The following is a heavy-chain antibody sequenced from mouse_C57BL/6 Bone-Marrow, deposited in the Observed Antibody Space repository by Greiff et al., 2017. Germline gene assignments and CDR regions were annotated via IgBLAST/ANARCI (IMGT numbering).Heavy chain of an antibody. CDR3: ARDVRWFRFYAMDF. Sequence: EVKLMESGGGLVKPGGSLKLSCAASGFTFSSYAMSWVRQTPEKRLEWVATISDGGSYTYYPDNVKGRFTISRDNAKNNLYLQMSHLKSEDTAMYYCARDVRWFRFYAMDFWGQGTSVTVSS. D-gene: IGHD2-3*01. CDR2: ISDGGSYT. V-gene: IGHV5-4*01. CDR1: GFTFSSYA. J-gene: IGHJ4*01.